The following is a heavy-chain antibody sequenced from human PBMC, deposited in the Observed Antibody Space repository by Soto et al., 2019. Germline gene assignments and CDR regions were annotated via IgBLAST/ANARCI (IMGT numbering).Heavy chain of an antibody. J-gene: IGHJ4*02. Sequence: GASVKVSCKASGYTFTSYGISWVRQAPGQGLEWMGWISAYNGNTNYAQKLQGRVTMTTDTSTSTAYMELRSLRSDDTAVYYCARARDSNYAFYGYVWGSYRHHLFDYWGQGTLVNVSS. D-gene: IGHD3-16*02. CDR3: ARARDSNYAFYGYVWGSYRHHLFDY. CDR2: ISAYNGNT. V-gene: IGHV1-18*04. CDR1: GYTFTSYG.